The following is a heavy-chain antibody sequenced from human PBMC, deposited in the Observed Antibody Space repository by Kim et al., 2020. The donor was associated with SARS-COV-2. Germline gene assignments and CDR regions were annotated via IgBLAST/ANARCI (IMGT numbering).Heavy chain of an antibody. D-gene: IGHD1-1*01. V-gene: IGHV3-23*01. CDR3: AKDQIGSTTGTLYGY. J-gene: IGHJ4*02. Sequence: SVKGRFTISRDNSKNTLYLQMNSLRAEDTAVYYCAKDQIGSTTGTLYGYWGQGTLVTVSS.